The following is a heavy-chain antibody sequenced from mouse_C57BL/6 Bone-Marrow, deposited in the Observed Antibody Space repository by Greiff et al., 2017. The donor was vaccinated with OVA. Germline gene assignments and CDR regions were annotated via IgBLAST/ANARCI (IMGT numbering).Heavy chain of an antibody. CDR2: ISNGGGST. CDR1: GFTFSDYY. V-gene: IGHV5-12*01. D-gene: IGHD1-1*01. Sequence: DVQLVESGGGLVQPGGSLKLSCAASGFTFSDYYMYWVRQTPEKRLEWVAYISNGGGSTYYPDTVKGRFTISRDNAKNTLYLQMSRLKSEDTAMYYCARHRYRGSSPYWYFDVWGTGTTVTVSS. CDR3: ARHRYRGSSPYWYFDV. J-gene: IGHJ1*03.